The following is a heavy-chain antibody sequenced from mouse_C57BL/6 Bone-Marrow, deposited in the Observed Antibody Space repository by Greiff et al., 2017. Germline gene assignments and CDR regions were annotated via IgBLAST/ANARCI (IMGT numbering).Heavy chain of an antibody. V-gene: IGHV14-4*01. Sequence: VQLQQSGAELVRPGASVKLSCTASGFNIKDDYMHWVKQRPEQGLEWIGWIDPENGDTEYASKFQGKATITADTSSNTAYLQLSSLTSEDTAVYYCTTWGYYYAMDYWGQGTSVTVSS. CDR1: GFNIKDDY. J-gene: IGHJ4*01. CDR2: IDPENGDT. CDR3: TTWGYYYAMDY. D-gene: IGHD3-1*01.